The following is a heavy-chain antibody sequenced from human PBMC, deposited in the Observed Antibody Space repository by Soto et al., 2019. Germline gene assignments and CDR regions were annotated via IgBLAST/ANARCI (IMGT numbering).Heavy chain of an antibody. J-gene: IGHJ4*02. Sequence: QVQLVESGGGVVQPGRSLRLSCAASGFTFSSYVMHWVRQAPGKGLEWVAVVSNDGSNKDYADSVKGRFTISRANSKNTLYLQMNSLRAEDTAVYYCAKVLLTYTSGWYRPHFDYWGQGTLVTVSS. V-gene: IGHV3-30*18. CDR3: AKVLLTYTSGWYRPHFDY. CDR2: VSNDGSNK. CDR1: GFTFSSYV. D-gene: IGHD6-19*01.